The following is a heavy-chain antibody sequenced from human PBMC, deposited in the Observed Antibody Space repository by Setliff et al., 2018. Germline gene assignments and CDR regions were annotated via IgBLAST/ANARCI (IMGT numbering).Heavy chain of an antibody. Sequence: LSLTCTVSGYSISSGYIWGWIRQPPGKGLEWVGNIGHTGSINYNPSLKSRLTISRDTSKNQVSLKLNSVTATDTAVYYCARDLGHGGDSDYWGQGILVTVS. CDR2: IGHTGSI. J-gene: IGHJ4*02. D-gene: IGHD2-21*02. CDR1: GYSISSGYI. V-gene: IGHV4-38-2*02. CDR3: ARDLGHGGDSDY.